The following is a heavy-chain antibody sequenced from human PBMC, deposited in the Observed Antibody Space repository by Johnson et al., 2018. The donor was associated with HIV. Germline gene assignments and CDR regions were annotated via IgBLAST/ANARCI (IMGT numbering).Heavy chain of an antibody. CDR3: ARERGAVAGTAAFAV. D-gene: IGHD6-19*01. CDR1: GFTFNDYG. CDR2: INWNGGIT. J-gene: IGHJ3*01. V-gene: IGHV3-20*04. Sequence: VQLLESGGGVVRPGGSLRLSCAASGFTFNDYGMSWVRQAPGKGLEWVSGINWNGGITVYVDSVKGRFTISRDNAKNSLYLQMNSLRDEDTALYYCARERGAVAGTAAFAVWGQGTVVTVSS.